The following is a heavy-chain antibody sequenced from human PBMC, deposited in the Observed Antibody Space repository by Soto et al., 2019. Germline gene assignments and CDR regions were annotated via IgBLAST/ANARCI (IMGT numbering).Heavy chain of an antibody. V-gene: IGHV3-21*01. Sequence: EVQLVESGGGLVKPGGSLRLPCAASGFTFSSYSMNWVRQAPGKGLEWVSSISSSSSYIYYADSVKGRFTISRDNAKNSLYLQMNSLRAEDTAVYYCARDEQQLVRGYYYYYYYMDVWGKGTTVTVSS. D-gene: IGHD6-13*01. J-gene: IGHJ6*03. CDR2: ISSSSSYI. CDR1: GFTFSSYS. CDR3: ARDEQQLVRGYYYYYYYMDV.